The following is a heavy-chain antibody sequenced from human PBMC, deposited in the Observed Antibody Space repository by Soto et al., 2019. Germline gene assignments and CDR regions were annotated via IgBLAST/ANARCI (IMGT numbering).Heavy chain of an antibody. CDR2: ISAYNGNT. CDR3: ARDLVPGYTGFSDY. J-gene: IGHJ4*02. CDR1: GYTFSNYG. Sequence: QVQLVQSGAEVKKPGASVKVSCKTSGYTFSNYGINWVRQAPGQGLEWMGWISAYNGNTNFAQKLQGRVSWTTDTSSTTAYMELRSLTSDDTAVYYCARDLVPGYTGFSDYWGQGTLVTVSS. V-gene: IGHV1-18*01. D-gene: IGHD5-12*01.